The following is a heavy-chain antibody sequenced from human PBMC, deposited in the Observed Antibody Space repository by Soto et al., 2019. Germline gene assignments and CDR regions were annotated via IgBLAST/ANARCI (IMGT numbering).Heavy chain of an antibody. Sequence: PGGSLRLSCAASGFTFSRYVMHWVRQAPGKGLEWVAVISSDGSNKYYADSVKGRFTIFRDNAKNSLFLHMSDLRAADTAVYYCARVSATGWHVNGRDYFDHWGLGTLVTVSS. CDR1: GFTFSRYV. V-gene: IGHV3-30*03. CDR3: ARVSATGWHVNGRDYFDH. J-gene: IGHJ4*02. D-gene: IGHD6-19*01. CDR2: ISSDGSNK.